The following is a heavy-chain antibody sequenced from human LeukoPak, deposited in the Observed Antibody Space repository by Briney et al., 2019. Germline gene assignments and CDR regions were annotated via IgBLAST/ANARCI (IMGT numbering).Heavy chain of an antibody. J-gene: IGHJ6*02. D-gene: IGHD6-19*01. Sequence: PGGSLRLSCAASGFTFSSYAMSWVRQAPGKGLEWVSAISGSGGSTYSADSVKGRFTISRDNSKNTLYLQMNSLRAEDTAVYYCAQELGDLDSSGWYSNYHGMDVWGQGTTVTVSS. CDR3: AQELGDLDSSGWYSNYHGMDV. V-gene: IGHV3-23*01. CDR2: ISGSGGST. CDR1: GFTFSSYA.